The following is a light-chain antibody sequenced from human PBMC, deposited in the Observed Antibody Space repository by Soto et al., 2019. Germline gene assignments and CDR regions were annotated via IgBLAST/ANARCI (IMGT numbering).Light chain of an antibody. CDR2: GAS. CDR1: QSVRSSY. J-gene: IGKJ3*01. CDR3: QQYSRSPIFT. Sequence: EIVLTQSPGTLSLSPGERATLSCRASQSVRSSYLAWYQQKPGQAPRLLIYGASSRATAIPDRFSGSGSGTEFTLTISRLESEDFAVYYCQQYSRSPIFTFGHVTKVDIK. V-gene: IGKV3-20*01.